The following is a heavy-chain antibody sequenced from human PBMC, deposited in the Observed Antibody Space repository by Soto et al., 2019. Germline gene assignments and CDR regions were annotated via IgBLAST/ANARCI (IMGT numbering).Heavy chain of an antibody. D-gene: IGHD6-13*01. V-gene: IGHV3-30-3*01. J-gene: IGHJ5*02. CDR1: GFTFSSYA. CDR3: ARDHSITWYGWFDP. Sequence: QVQLVESGGGVVQPGRSLRLSCAASGFTFSSYAIHWVRQAPGKGLEWVAVISYDGSNKYYGDSVKGRFTISRDNSKNTLYLQMNSLRVEDTAVYYCARDHSITWYGWFDPWGQGTLVTVSS. CDR2: ISYDGSNK.